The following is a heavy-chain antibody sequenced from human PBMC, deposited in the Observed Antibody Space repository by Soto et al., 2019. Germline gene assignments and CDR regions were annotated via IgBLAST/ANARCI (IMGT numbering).Heavy chain of an antibody. V-gene: IGHV5-51*01. J-gene: IGHJ3*02. CDR1: GYSFTSYW. D-gene: IGHD3-22*01. CDR3: AILAYYGRSGYGLDAFDI. CDR2: IYPGDSDT. Sequence: GESLKISCKGSGYSFTSYWIGWVRQMPGKGLEWMGIIYPGDSDTRYSPSFQGQVTISADKSISTAYLQWSSLKASDTAMYYCAILAYYGRSGYGLDAFDIWGQWTSVTV.